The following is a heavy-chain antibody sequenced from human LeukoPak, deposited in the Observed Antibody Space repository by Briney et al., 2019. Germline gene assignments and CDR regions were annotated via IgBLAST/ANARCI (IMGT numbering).Heavy chain of an antibody. CDR1: GYSISSGYY. V-gene: IGHV4-38-2*01. CDR3: ARQSGYSSGWPFDY. D-gene: IGHD6-19*01. J-gene: IGHJ4*02. Sequence: SETLSLTCAVSGYSISSGYYWGWIRQPPGKGLEWIGSIYHSGSTYYNPSLKSRVTISVDTSKNQFSLKLSSVTTADTAVYYCARQSGYSSGWPFDYWGQGTLVTVSS. CDR2: IYHSGST.